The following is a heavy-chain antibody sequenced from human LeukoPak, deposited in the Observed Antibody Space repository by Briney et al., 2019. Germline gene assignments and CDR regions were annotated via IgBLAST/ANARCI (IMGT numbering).Heavy chain of an antibody. CDR1: GFTFSSYS. V-gene: IGHV3-21*01. Sequence: GGSLRLSCAASGFTFSSYSMNWVRPAPGKGLEWVSSISSSSSYIYYADSVKGRFTISRDNAKNSLYLQMNSLRAEDTAVYYCARDDYGDFVFDYWGQGTLVTVSS. J-gene: IGHJ4*02. D-gene: IGHD4-17*01. CDR2: ISSSSSYI. CDR3: ARDDYGDFVFDY.